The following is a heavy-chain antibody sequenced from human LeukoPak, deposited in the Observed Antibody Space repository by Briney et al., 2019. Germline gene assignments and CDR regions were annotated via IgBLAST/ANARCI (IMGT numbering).Heavy chain of an antibody. J-gene: IGHJ4*02. V-gene: IGHV6-1*01. D-gene: IGHD6-19*01. Sequence: SQTLSLTCGISGDSVSNNSAAWSWIRQSPSRGLEWLGRTYYRSKWYNDYAVSVGGRITINPDTSKNQFPLQLNSVTPEDTAVYYCARAVAEKSLFDYWGQGTLVTVSS. CDR2: TYYRSKWYN. CDR1: GDSVSNNSAA. CDR3: ARAVAEKSLFDY.